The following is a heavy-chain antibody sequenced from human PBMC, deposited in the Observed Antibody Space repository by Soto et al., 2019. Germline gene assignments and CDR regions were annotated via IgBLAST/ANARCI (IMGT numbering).Heavy chain of an antibody. D-gene: IGHD3-10*01. J-gene: IGHJ3*01. CDR2: SWHDGRHL. CDR3: ARDRGACTTGACYSRGFDL. Sequence: QEQLVESGGGMVQPGGSLRVSCAVSGFTFDTYGMHWVRQAAGQGLEWVAVSWHDGRHLDYADSVKGRFTVFRDDSKNTLFLEMNCLRGDDTAVYYCARDRGACTTGACYSRGFDLWGQGTLVTVSS. V-gene: IGHV3-33*01. CDR1: GFTFDTYG.